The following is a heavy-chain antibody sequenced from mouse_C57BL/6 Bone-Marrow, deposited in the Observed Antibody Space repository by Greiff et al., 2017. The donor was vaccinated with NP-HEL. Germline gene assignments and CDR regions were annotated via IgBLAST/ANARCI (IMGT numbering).Heavy chain of an antibody. V-gene: IGHV14-1*01. D-gene: IGHD1-1*01. CDR2: IDPEDGDT. J-gene: IGHJ2*01. CDR1: GFNIKDYY. CDR3: TRNYYGSSYDY. Sequence: EVQLQQSGAELVRPGASVKLSCTASGFNIKDYYMHWVKQRPEQGLAWIGRIDPEDGDTEYAPKFQGKATMTADTSSHTAYLQLSSLTSEDTAVYYCTRNYYGSSYDYWGQGTTLTVSS.